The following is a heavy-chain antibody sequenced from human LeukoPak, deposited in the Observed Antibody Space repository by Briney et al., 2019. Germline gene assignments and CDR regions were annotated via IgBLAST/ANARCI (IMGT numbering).Heavy chain of an antibody. CDR1: GYTFTSYY. J-gene: IGHJ2*01. CDR2: NNPSGGST. D-gene: IGHD3-22*01. V-gene: IGHV1-46*01. CDR3: ARSPPSYYYDSSGDWYFDL. Sequence: ASVKVSYKASGYTFTSYYMHWVRQAPGQGLEWMGINNPSGGSTSYAQKFQGRVTMTRDTSTSTVYMELSSLRSEDTAVYYCARSPPSYYYDSSGDWYFDLWGRGTLVTVSS.